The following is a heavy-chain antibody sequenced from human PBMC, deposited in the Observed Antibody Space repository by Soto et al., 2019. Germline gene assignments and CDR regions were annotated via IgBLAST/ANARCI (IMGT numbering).Heavy chain of an antibody. CDR3: LRVVEAATRHTASDS. Sequence: PETLSLTCDVSGGSIDNSHSFSGWVRQAHGKGLQFIGSVYYSGGAYYSPSIKSRATASVDTSNNQLSLRVNSVTAADTAVYYCLRVVEAATRHTASDSWGQGILVTVSS. CDR1: GGSIDNSHSF. J-gene: IGHJ4*02. V-gene: IGHV4-39*01. CDR2: VYYSGGA. D-gene: IGHD2-15*01.